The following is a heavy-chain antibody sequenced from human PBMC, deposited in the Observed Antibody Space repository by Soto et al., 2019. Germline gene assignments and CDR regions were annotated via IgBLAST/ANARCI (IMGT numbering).Heavy chain of an antibody. Sequence: PSETLSLTCTVSGGSISSGGYYWSWIRQHPGKGLEWIGYIYYSGSTYYNPSLKSRVTISVDTSKNQFSLKLSSVTAADTAVYYCARLPGYSSSWYSVNRFDPWGQGTLVTVYS. CDR2: IYYSGST. CDR1: GGSISSGGYY. J-gene: IGHJ5*02. V-gene: IGHV4-31*03. D-gene: IGHD6-13*01. CDR3: ARLPGYSSSWYSVNRFDP.